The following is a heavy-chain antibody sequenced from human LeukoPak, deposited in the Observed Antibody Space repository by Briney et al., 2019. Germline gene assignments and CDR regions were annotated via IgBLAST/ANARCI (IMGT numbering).Heavy chain of an antibody. CDR2: IKSKTDGGTT. D-gene: IGHD3-10*01. CDR3: TTSLWFGELLSSDY. J-gene: IGHJ4*02. CDR1: GFTFSDAW. V-gene: IGHV3-15*01. Sequence: PGGSLRLSCAASGFTFSDAWMNWVRQAPGKGLEWVGHIKSKTDGGTTDYAAPVKARFTISRDDSRNTLYLQMNSLKTEDTAVYYCTTSLWFGELLSSDYWGQGTLVTVSS.